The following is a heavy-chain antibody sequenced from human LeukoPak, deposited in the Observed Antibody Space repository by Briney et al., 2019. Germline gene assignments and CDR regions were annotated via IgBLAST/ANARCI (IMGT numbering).Heavy chain of an antibody. CDR2: TYSGGFT. D-gene: IGHD1-1*01. V-gene: IGHV3-53*01. Sequence: GGSQRLSCAASGFAVSSNYINWVRQAPGKGLEWVSITYSGGFTEYADSAKGRFTISRDNSKNTLYLQMNSLRAEDTAVYYCARTIQLWSHDAFDIWGQGTMVTVSS. CDR3: ARTIQLWSHDAFDI. CDR1: GFAVSSNY. J-gene: IGHJ3*02.